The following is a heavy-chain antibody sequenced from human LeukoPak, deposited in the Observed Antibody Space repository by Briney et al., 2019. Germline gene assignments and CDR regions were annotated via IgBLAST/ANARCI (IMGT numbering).Heavy chain of an antibody. CDR1: GFTFSSYD. V-gene: IGHV3-13*01. J-gene: IGHJ4*02. CDR3: AKDSSGWIERLDY. Sequence: GGSLRLSCAASGFTFSSYDMHWVRQATGKGLEWVSAIGTAGDTYYPGSVKGRFTISRDNSKNTLYLQMNSLRAEDTALYYCAKDSSGWIERLDYWGQGTLVTVSS. D-gene: IGHD6-19*01. CDR2: IGTAGDT.